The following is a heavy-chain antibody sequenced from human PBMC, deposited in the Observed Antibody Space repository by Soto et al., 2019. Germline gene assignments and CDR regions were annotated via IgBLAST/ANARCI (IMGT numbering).Heavy chain of an antibody. V-gene: IGHV3-30-3*01. CDR3: ARDGGNWNDKPGGMDX. CDR1: GFTFSSYA. J-gene: IGHJ6*02. Sequence: PGGSLRLSCAASGFTFSSYAMHWVRQAPGKGLEWVAVISYDGSNKYYADSVKGRFTISRDNSKNTLYLQMNSLRAEDTAVYYCARDGGNWNDKPGGMDXWGQGTTVTVS. CDR2: ISYDGSNK. D-gene: IGHD1-1*01.